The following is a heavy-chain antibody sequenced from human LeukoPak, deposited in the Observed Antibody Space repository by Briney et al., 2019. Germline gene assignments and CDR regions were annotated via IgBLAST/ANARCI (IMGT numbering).Heavy chain of an antibody. D-gene: IGHD2/OR15-2a*01. CDR1: GFTVSNNY. Sequence: PGGSLRLSCAASGFTVSNNYMSWVRQAPGKKLEWVSDIYSDGTTFYADSVKGRFTISRDNSKNTLYLQMNSLRAEDTAAYHCARYDFILISYFDLWGRGALVTVSS. J-gene: IGHJ2*01. CDR3: ARYDFILISYFDL. V-gene: IGHV3-53*01. CDR2: IYSDGTT.